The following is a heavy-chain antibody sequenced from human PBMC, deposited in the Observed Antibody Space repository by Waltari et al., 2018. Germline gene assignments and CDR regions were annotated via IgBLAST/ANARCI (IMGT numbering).Heavy chain of an antibody. CDR1: GFTFSNSW. CDR2: INGDGSTT. CDR3: ATPTSSKGIAVALR. J-gene: IGHJ4*02. Sequence: EVQLVESGGGLVQPGGPLRLSCAASGFTFSNSWMYWVRQAPGKGLVWVSRINGDGSTTNYADSVKGRFTISRDNAKNTVYLQMSSLRAEDTAVYYCATPTSSKGIAVALRWGQGTLVPVSS. V-gene: IGHV3-74*01. D-gene: IGHD6-19*01.